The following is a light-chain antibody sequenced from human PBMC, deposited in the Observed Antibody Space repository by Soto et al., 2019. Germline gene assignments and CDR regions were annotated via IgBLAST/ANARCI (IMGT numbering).Light chain of an antibody. CDR2: DAS. J-gene: IGKJ4*01. CDR3: QQYGNLLLT. V-gene: IGKV1-33*01. Sequence: DIQMTQSPSSLSASVGDRVTITCQASQDIHIYLNWYQQKPGKAPKLLIYDASNLETGVPSRFSGSGFGTHFTFTITNVQPEDIATYYCQQYGNLLLTFGGGTKVEIK. CDR1: QDIHIY.